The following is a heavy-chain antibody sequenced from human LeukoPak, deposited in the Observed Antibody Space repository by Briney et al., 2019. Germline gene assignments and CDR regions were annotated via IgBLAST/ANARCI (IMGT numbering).Heavy chain of an antibody. D-gene: IGHD3-22*01. Sequence: PSETLSLTCAVYGGSFSGYYWSWIRQPPGKGLEWIGEINHSGSTNYNPSLKSRVTISVDTSKNQFSLKLSSVTAADTAMYYCARYRALVVVDNWFDPWGQGTLVTVSS. J-gene: IGHJ5*02. CDR1: GGSFSGYY. CDR2: INHSGST. V-gene: IGHV4-34*01. CDR3: ARYRALVVVDNWFDP.